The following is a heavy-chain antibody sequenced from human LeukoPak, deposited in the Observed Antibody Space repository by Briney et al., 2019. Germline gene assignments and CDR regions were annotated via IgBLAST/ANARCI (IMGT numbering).Heavy chain of an antibody. D-gene: IGHD6-19*01. J-gene: IGHJ6*02. V-gene: IGHV3-33*01. CDR1: GFTFSSYG. Sequence: GGSLRLSCAASGFTFSSYGMHWVRQAPGKGLEWVAVIWYDGSNKYYADSVKGRFTISRDNSKNTLYLQMNSLRAEDTAVYYCAIAPSYSSAWYYYGMDVWGHGTTVTVFS. CDR3: AIAPSYSSAWYYYGMDV. CDR2: IWYDGSNK.